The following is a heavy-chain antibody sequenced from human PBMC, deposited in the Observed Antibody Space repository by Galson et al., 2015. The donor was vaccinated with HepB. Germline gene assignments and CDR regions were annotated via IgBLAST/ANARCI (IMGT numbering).Heavy chain of an antibody. D-gene: IGHD2-21*01. CDR1: GGSFSGYY. Sequence: SEPLSLTCAVYGGSFSGYYWSWIRQPPGKGLEWIGEINHSGSTNYNPSLKSRVTISVDTSKNQFSLKLSSVTAADTAVYYCARGKVVIALLPNDAFDIWGQGTMVTVSS. J-gene: IGHJ3*02. V-gene: IGHV4-34*01. CDR3: ARGKVVIALLPNDAFDI. CDR2: INHSGST.